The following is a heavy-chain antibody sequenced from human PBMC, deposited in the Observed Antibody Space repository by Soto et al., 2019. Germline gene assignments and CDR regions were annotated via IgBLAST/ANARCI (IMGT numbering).Heavy chain of an antibody. D-gene: IGHD1-26*01. V-gene: IGHV3-9*01. Sequence: PGGSLRLSCSASGFTFGDCARRWVRKGSGRGRECGSGISWNSGSIVYADSVKDRCTMSRDNAKNLLYLQMNSLSAEDTALYFCAKDISGRGSFYYYHGMDVWGQGTTVTVSS. J-gene: IGHJ6*02. CDR1: GFTFGDCA. CDR3: AKDISGRGSFYYYHGMDV. CDR2: ISWNSGSI.